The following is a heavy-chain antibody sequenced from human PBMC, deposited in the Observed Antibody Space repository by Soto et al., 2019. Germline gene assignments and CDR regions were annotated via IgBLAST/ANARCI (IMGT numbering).Heavy chain of an antibody. Sequence: EVQLLESGGGLVQPGGSLRLSCAASGFTFSSYAMSWVRQAPGKGLEWVSAISGSGGSTYYADSVKGRFTISRDNSKNTLYLQMNSLRAEDTAVYYCAKGQGSWKRGGASDAFDIWGQGTMVTVSS. CDR1: GFTFSSYA. J-gene: IGHJ3*02. CDR2: ISGSGGST. V-gene: IGHV3-23*01. CDR3: AKGQGSWKRGGASDAFDI. D-gene: IGHD6-13*01.